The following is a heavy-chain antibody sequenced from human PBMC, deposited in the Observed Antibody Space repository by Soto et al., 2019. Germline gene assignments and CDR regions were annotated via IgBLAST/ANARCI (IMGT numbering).Heavy chain of an antibody. CDR2: ASYFGTT. CDR3: ARETYGDYVGYFDP. Sequence: PSETLSLTCNVSGGPLTTYFWSWIRQPPGKGLEWIGYASYFGTTNYNPSLQSRLTISLDTSKTHFSLNLSSVTAADTAVYYCARETYGDYVGYFDPWGQGIQVTVSS. V-gene: IGHV4-59*01. D-gene: IGHD4-17*01. J-gene: IGHJ5*02. CDR1: GGPLTTYF.